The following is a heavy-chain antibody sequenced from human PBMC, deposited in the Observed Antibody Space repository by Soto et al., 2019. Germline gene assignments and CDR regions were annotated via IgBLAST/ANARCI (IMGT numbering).Heavy chain of an antibody. CDR2: IWADGTTK. D-gene: IGHD3-22*01. CDR3: ARERVYDDNYDSFDY. CDR1: GFDFSKFG. J-gene: IGHJ4*02. V-gene: IGHV3-33*01. Sequence: QVQLVQSGGGVVQPGRSLRLPCAASGFDFSKFGFQWVRQAPGKGLEWVAVIWADGTTKYYAESMKGRFTISRDNSRNTLYLQMSGLRAEDTAVYFCARERVYDDNYDSFDYWGQRALVTVSS.